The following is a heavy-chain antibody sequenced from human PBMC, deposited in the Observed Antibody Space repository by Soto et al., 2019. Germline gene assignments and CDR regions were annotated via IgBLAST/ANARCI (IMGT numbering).Heavy chain of an antibody. V-gene: IGHV1-69*10. J-gene: IGHJ4*02. D-gene: IGHD3-22*01. CDR3: ARGFYYYDSSGYYSFDY. CDR1: GGTFSSYA. Sequence: ASVKVSCKASGGTFSSYAISWVRQAPGQGLEWMGGIIPILGIANYAQKFQGRVTITADKSTSTAYMELSSLRSEDTAVYYCARGFYYYDSSGYYSFDYWGQGTLVTVSS. CDR2: IIPILGIA.